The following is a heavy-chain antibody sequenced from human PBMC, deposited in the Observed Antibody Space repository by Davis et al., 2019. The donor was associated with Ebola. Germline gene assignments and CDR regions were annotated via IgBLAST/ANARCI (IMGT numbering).Heavy chain of an antibody. Sequence: GESLKISCAASGFTFSNYAMNWVRQAPGKGLEWVAVISYDGSNKYYADSVKGRFTISRDNSKNTLYLQMNSLKTEDTAVYYCTCDVLLWFGEIGSGWDDPWGQGTLVTVSS. D-gene: IGHD3-10*01. CDR1: GFTFSNYA. J-gene: IGHJ5*02. CDR3: TCDVLLWFGEIGSGWDDP. CDR2: ISYDGSNK. V-gene: IGHV3-30*04.